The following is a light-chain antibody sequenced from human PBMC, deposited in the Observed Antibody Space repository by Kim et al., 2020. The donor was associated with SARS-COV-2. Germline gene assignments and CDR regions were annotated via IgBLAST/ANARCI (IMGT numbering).Light chain of an antibody. Sequence: SSELTQDPAVSVALGQTVRITCQGDSLRSYYASWYQQKPGQAPVLVIYGKNNRPPGIPDRFSGSSSGNTASLTITGAQAEDEADYYCNSRGSSGNLLNWV. CDR1: SLRSYY. CDR2: GKN. J-gene: IGLJ3*02. V-gene: IGLV3-19*01. CDR3: NSRGSSGNLLNWV.